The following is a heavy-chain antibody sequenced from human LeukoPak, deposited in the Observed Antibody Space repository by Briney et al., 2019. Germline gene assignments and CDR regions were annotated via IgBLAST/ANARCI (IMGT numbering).Heavy chain of an antibody. V-gene: IGHV1-2*02. Sequence: ASVRVACKASVYTFTDYYMHWVRQAPGQGLAWMGSINPNSGDTNYAQKFQGGVTMTRDTSISTAYMELSSLRSDDTAVYYCARGSNLEYFQHWGQGTLVTVSS. CDR3: ARGSNLEYFQH. D-gene: IGHD6-13*01. J-gene: IGHJ1*01. CDR2: INPNSGDT. CDR1: VYTFTDYY.